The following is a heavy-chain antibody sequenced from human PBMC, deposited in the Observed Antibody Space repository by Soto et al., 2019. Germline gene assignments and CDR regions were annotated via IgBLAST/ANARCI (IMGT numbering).Heavy chain of an antibody. CDR2: INNGGST. J-gene: IGHJ5*02. D-gene: IGHD3-3*01. CDR3: ARESRFLEWLSLNWFDP. CDR1: GFTASVNL. Sequence: PGGSLRLSCAASGFTASVNLMNWVRQAPGKGLEWVSVINNGGSTDYADSVKGRFTISRDNAKNSLYLQMNSLRDEDTAVYYCARESRFLEWLSLNWFDPWGQGTLVTVSS. V-gene: IGHV3-66*01.